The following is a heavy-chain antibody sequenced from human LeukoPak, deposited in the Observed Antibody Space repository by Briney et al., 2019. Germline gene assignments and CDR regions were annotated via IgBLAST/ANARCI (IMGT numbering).Heavy chain of an antibody. CDR1: GYTFNKYG. Sequence: ASVKVSCKASGYTFNKYGISWVRQAPGQGLEWMGWISCYNGNTRYAQKLQGRVTMTTDTSTSTVHMELRSLRSDDTAVYYCARDVDWGYIVVVPATMYYYYYGMDVWGQGTTVTVSS. V-gene: IGHV1-18*01. J-gene: IGHJ6*02. CDR3: ARDVDWGYIVVVPATMYYYYYGMDV. D-gene: IGHD2-2*01. CDR2: ISCYNGNT.